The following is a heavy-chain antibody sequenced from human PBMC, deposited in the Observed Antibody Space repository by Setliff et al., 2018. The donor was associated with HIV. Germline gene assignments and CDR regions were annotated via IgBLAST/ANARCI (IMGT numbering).Heavy chain of an antibody. J-gene: IGHJ1*01. D-gene: IGHD2-2*01. CDR3: ARGDSTTWDRAEYFHH. CDR2: VYYTGTS. CDR1: GVSVSSGGYY. Sequence: SETLSLTCTVSGVSVSSGGYYWSWIRQHPGKGLEWIGYVYYTGTSYFNPSLKSRITISVDTSKNHFSLKLGFVTAAATAVYYCARGDSTTWDRAEYFHHWGHGTLVTVSS. V-gene: IGHV4-31*03.